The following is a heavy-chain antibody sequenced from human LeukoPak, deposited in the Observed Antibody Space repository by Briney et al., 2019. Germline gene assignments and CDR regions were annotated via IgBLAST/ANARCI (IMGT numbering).Heavy chain of an antibody. CDR1: GFTFIDYD. CDR3: ARGGIQVSGIDEFDY. V-gene: IGHV3-13*01. D-gene: IGHD6-19*01. Sequence: GGSLRLSCAASGFTFIDYDMHSVRQVIGKGLEWVSAIGIRGDTHYSGSVKGRFTISRENAESSLYLQMNSLRAEDTAVYYCARGGIQVSGIDEFDYWGQGTLVTVSS. CDR2: IGIRGDT. J-gene: IGHJ4*02.